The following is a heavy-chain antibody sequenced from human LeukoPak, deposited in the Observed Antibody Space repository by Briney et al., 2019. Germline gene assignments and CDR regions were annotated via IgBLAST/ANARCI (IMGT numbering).Heavy chain of an antibody. Sequence: ASVKVSCKASGYTFTSYGISWVRRAPGQGLEWMGWISAYNGNTNYAQKLQGRVTMTTDTSTSTAYMELRSLRSDDTAVYYCAVNYYDLSTSDYWGQGTLVTVSS. CDR3: AVNYYDLSTSDY. CDR2: ISAYNGNT. J-gene: IGHJ4*02. D-gene: IGHD3-22*01. V-gene: IGHV1-18*01. CDR1: GYTFTSYG.